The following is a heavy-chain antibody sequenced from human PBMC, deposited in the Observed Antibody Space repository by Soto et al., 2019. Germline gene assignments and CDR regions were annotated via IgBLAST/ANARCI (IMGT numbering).Heavy chain of an antibody. D-gene: IGHD6-25*01. V-gene: IGHV6-1*01. CDR2: TYYRSKWYN. CDR1: GDSVSSNSAA. J-gene: IGHJ6*02. Sequence: SQILSLTCAISGDSVSSNSAAWNWIRQSPSRGLEWLGRTYYRSKWYNDYAVSVKSRITINPDTSKNQFSLQLNSVTPEDTAVYYCARAREAATRTFYYYYYGMDVWGQGTTVTVSS. CDR3: ARAREAATRTFYYYYYGMDV.